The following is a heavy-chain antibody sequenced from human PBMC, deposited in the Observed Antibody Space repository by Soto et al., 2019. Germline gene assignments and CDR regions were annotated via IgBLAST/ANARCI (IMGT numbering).Heavy chain of an antibody. CDR2: ISTYHGNT. CDR3: ARDPRSGRIIGEGAYYHEYMDV. Sequence: QVQLVQSGAEVKKPGASVKVSCKTSGYTFTNFGITWVRQAPGQGLEWMGWISTYHGNTNYAKRFQGRVTMTTDTSTSTAHLELRSLRSDDTAVYYCARDPRSGRIIGEGAYYHEYMDVWGKGTTVTVSS. V-gene: IGHV1-18*01. D-gene: IGHD3-10*01. CDR1: GYTFTNFG. J-gene: IGHJ6*03.